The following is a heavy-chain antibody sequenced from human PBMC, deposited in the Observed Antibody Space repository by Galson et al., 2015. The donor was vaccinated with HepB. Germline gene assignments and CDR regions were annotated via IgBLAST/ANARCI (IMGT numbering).Heavy chain of an antibody. Sequence: SLRLSCAASGFTFSNAWMNWVRQAPGKGLEWVGRIKSKTDGETTDYAAPVKGRFTISRDDSKNTLYLQMNRLKTEDTAVYYCTTIYYYDSSGYYFRNFDYWGQGTLVTVSS. D-gene: IGHD3-22*01. CDR2: IKSKTDGETT. CDR1: GFTFSNAW. CDR3: TTIYYYDSSGYYFRNFDY. J-gene: IGHJ4*02. V-gene: IGHV3-15*07.